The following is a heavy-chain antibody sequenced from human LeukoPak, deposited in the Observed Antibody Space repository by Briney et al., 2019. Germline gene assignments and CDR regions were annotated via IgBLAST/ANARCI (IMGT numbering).Heavy chain of an antibody. CDR1: GYSFTGYL. CDR2: INFNSGGT. D-gene: IGHD3-22*01. CDR3: ARERAYDSSAYPDV. Sequence: ASVKVSCKAFGYSFTGYLLHWVRQAPGQGLEWMGFINFNSGGTNYEQKFQGRVTMTRDTSISTAYMELSRLRSDDTAVYYCARERAYDSSAYPDVWGQGTLVTVSP. V-gene: IGHV1-2*02. J-gene: IGHJ4*02.